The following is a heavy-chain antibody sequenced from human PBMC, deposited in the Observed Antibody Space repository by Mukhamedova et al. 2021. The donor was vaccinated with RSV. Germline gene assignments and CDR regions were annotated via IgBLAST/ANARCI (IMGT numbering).Heavy chain of an antibody. CDR3: ARDRTYSSSWYRVNPFDY. J-gene: IGHJ4*02. V-gene: IGHV3-49*02. Sequence: GRFTISRDDSKSIAYLQMNSLKTEDTAVYYCARDRTYSSSWYRVNPFDYWGQGTLVTVSS. D-gene: IGHD6-13*01.